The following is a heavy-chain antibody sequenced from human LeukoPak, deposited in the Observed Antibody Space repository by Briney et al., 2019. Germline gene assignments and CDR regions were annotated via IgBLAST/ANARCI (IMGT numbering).Heavy chain of an antibody. J-gene: IGHJ6*02. Sequence: GGSLRLSCAASGFTFSSYSMNWVRQAPGKGLEWVSSISSSSSYIYYADSVKGRFTISRDNAKNSLYLQMNSLRAEDTAVYYCARVVVPAAVQLYYYYGMDVWGQGTTVTVSS. CDR3: ARVVVPAAVQLYYYYGMDV. CDR2: ISSSSSYI. CDR1: GFTFSSYS. D-gene: IGHD2-2*01. V-gene: IGHV3-21*01.